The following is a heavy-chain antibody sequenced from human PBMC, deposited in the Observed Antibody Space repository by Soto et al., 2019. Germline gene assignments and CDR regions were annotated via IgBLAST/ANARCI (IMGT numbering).Heavy chain of an antibody. J-gene: IGHJ3*02. CDR3: ARREGPSTVKSAFDI. D-gene: IGHD4-17*01. Sequence: SETLSLTCTVSGGSISSYYWSWIRQPAGKGLEWIGRIYTSGSTNYNPSLKSRVTMSLDTSKNQFSLKLSSVTAADTAVYYCARREGPSTVKSAFDIWGQGXMVTVS. V-gene: IGHV4-4*07. CDR2: IYTSGST. CDR1: GGSISSYY.